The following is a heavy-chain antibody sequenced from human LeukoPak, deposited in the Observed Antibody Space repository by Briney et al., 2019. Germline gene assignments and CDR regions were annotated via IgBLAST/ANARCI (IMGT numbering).Heavy chain of an antibody. V-gene: IGHV3-11*05. CDR1: GFIFSDYY. Sequence: GGSLRLSCAASGFIFSDYYMSWIRQAPGKGLEWLSYISSSSIYTSYADSVKGRFTISRDNATNSLYLQLNSLRAEDTAVYYCARGSPPDYWGQGTLVTVSS. J-gene: IGHJ4*02. CDR2: ISSSSIYT. D-gene: IGHD2-15*01. CDR3: ARGSPPDY.